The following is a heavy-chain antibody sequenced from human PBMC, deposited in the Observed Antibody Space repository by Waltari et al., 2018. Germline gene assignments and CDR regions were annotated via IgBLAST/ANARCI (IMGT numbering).Heavy chain of an antibody. CDR3: ARDTGYGSGSYFDY. D-gene: IGHD3-10*01. CDR2: IGSTGSTI. V-gene: IGHV3-48*03. Sequence: EVQLVESGGGLVQPGGSLRLSCAVPGFTFSSYEMNWVRQAPGKGLEWVSYIGSTGSTIYYADSVKGRFTISRDNAKNSLYLQMNSLRAEDTAVYYCARDTGYGSGSYFDYWGHGTLVTVSS. CDR1: GFTFSSYE. J-gene: IGHJ4*01.